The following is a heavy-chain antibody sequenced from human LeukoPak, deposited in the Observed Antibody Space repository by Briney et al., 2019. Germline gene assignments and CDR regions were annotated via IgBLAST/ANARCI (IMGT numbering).Heavy chain of an antibody. CDR2: ISYDGSNK. V-gene: IGHV3-30*18. J-gene: IGHJ4*02. CDR1: GFTFSSYG. Sequence: GGSLRLSCAASGFTFSSYGMHWVRQAPGKGLEWVAVISYDGSNKYYADSVKGRFTISRDNSKNTLYLQMNSLRAEDTAVYYCAKAFTAMVTVLGYWGQGTLVTVSS. CDR3: AKAFTAMVTVLGY. D-gene: IGHD5-18*01.